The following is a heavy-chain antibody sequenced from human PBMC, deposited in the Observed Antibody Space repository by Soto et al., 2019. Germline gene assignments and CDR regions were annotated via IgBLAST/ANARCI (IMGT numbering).Heavy chain of an antibody. CDR1: GFTFSTYS. Sequence: EVQLLESGGGLVQPGGSLRLSCAASGFTFSTYSMTWVRQAPGKGLEWVSTIRDSGHSTHYADSVRGRFAISRDNSKNTLFLQMNSVRAEDTAVYYCARVKAQILSSGWYGGDDIWGQGTMVTVSS. V-gene: IGHV3-23*01. D-gene: IGHD6-19*01. CDR2: IRDSGHST. CDR3: ARVKAQILSSGWYGGDDI. J-gene: IGHJ3*02.